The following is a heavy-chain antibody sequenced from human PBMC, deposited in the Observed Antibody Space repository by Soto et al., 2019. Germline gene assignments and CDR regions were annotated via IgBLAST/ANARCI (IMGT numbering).Heavy chain of an antibody. J-gene: IGHJ5*02. Sequence: PGGSLRLSCVVSGITFSSYAMSWVRQAPGRGLEWVSAISSSGGSSYYADSVMGRFTISRDNSKNTLYLQMDSLRAEDTALYYCAKDRHCTATTCYTGGNWFDPWGQGTLVTVSS. CDR2: ISSSGGSS. CDR1: GITFSSYA. V-gene: IGHV3-23*01. CDR3: AKDRHCTATTCYTGGNWFDP. D-gene: IGHD2-2*02.